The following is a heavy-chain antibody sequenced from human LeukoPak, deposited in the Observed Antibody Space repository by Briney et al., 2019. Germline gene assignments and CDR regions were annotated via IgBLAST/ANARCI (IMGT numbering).Heavy chain of an antibody. D-gene: IGHD3-16*01. Sequence: PSETLSLTCTVSGDSMSSYYWNFIRQPAGKGLEWIGRIHTSWTTYYNPSLKSRITMSVDTSRHQFSLRLTSVTAADTAVYYCARGDYYDGGGRNWFDPWGQGTLVTVSS. V-gene: IGHV4-4*07. CDR1: GDSMSSYY. CDR2: IHTSWTT. CDR3: ARGDYYDGGGRNWFDP. J-gene: IGHJ5*02.